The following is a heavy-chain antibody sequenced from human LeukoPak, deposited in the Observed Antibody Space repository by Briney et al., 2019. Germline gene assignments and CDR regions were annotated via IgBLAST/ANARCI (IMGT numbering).Heavy chain of an antibody. CDR3: ARGSPLGYCTNGVCQSFDY. CDR2: INPSGGST. V-gene: IGHV1-46*01. CDR1: GYTFTSYY. D-gene: IGHD2-8*01. Sequence: GASVKVSCKASGYTFTSYYMHWVRQAPGQGLEWMGIINPSGGSTSYAQKFQGRVTMTRDTSTSTVYMELSSLRSEDTAVYYCARGSPLGYCTNGVCQSFDYWGQGTLVTVSS. J-gene: IGHJ4*02.